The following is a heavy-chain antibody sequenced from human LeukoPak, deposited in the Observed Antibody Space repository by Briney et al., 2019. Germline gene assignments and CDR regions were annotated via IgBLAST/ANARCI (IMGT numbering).Heavy chain of an antibody. CDR1: GGSISSGDYS. V-gene: IGHV4-30-4*01. CDR3: ARHLLVGATTQDAFDI. Sequence: SETLSLTCTVSGGSISSGDYSWSWIRQPPGKGLEWIGYIYYSGSTYYNPSLKSRVTISVDTSKNQFSLKLSSVTAADTAVYYCARHLLVGATTQDAFDIWGQGTMVTVSS. J-gene: IGHJ3*02. CDR2: IYYSGST. D-gene: IGHD1-26*01.